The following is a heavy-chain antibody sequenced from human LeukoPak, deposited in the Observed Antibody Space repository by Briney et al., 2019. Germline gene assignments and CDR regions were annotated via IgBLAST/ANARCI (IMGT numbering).Heavy chain of an antibody. D-gene: IGHD6-13*01. CDR1: GGSISSYY. CDR3: ARQVSGSSWYPRDGMDV. CDR2: IYYSGST. J-gene: IGHJ6*02. Sequence: SETLSLTCTVSGGSISSYYWSWIRQPPGKGLEWIGYIYYSGSTNYNPSLKSRVTISVDTSKNQFSLKLSSVTAADTAVYYCARQVSGSSWYPRDGMDVWGQGTTVTVSS. V-gene: IGHV4-59*08.